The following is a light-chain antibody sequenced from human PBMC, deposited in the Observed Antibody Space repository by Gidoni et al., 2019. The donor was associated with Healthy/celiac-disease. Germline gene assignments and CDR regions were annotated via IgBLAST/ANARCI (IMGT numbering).Light chain of an antibody. CDR2: GAS. J-gene: IGKJ3*01. CDR1: QSVSRN. Sequence: EMVMTQYPATLSVSPGDRATLSCRASQSVSRNLACYQQTPGQAPRLLIYGASPRATVIPARCSGSGSGTEFPLTISILPSEDFAFYYFQQYHNWPFTFGPGTKVDIK. V-gene: IGKV3-15*01. CDR3: QQYHNWPFT.